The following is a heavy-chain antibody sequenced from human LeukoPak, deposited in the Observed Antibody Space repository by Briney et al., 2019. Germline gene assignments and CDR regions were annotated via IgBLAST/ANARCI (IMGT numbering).Heavy chain of an antibody. V-gene: IGHV3-7*01. J-gene: IGHJ4*02. CDR1: GFTFSGYW. Sequence: GGSLRLSCAASGFTFSGYWMSWVRQAPGKGLKWVANIKQDGSEKYYVDSVKGRFTISRDNSKNTLYLQMNSLRAEKTAVYYCAKDGNTPFYFDYWGQGTLVTVSS. CDR3: AKDGNTPFYFDY. CDR2: IKQDGSEK.